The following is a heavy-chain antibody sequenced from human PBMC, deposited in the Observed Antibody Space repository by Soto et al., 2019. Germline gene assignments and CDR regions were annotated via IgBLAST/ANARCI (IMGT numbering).Heavy chain of an antibody. CDR2: INPGGGST. CDR3: ARDRSIAASQSYYYYYGMDV. J-gene: IGHJ6*02. V-gene: IGHV1-46*01. D-gene: IGHD6-6*01. Sequence: ASVKVSCKASGYTFTSYYMHWVRQAPGQGLEWMGIINPGGGSTSYAQKFQGRVTMTRDTSTSTVYMELSSLRSEDTAVYYCARDRSIAASQSYYYYYGMDVWGPGTPVTVSS. CDR1: GYTFTSYY.